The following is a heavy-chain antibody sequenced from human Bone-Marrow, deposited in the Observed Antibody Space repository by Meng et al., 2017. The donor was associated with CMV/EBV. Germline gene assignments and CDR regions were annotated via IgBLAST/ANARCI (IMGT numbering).Heavy chain of an antibody. Sequence: GGSLRLSCAASGFTFSSYAMSWVRQAPGKGLEWVSAISGSGGSTYYADSVKGRFTISRDNSKNTLYLQMNSLSAEDTAVYYCAKTRDYYYTNSGYAGHRPSDYWGQGTLVTVSS. J-gene: IGHJ4*02. CDR3: AKTRDYYYTNSGYAGHRPSDY. CDR1: GFTFSSYA. V-gene: IGHV3-23*01. CDR2: ISGSGGST. D-gene: IGHD2-8*01.